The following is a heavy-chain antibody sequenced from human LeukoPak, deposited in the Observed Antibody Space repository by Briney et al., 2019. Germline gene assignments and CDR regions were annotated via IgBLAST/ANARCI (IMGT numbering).Heavy chain of an antibody. CDR3: ARGENRGYCSGGSCYLNWFDP. CDR1: GGTFSSYA. Sequence: ASVKVSCKASGGTFSSYAISWVRQAPGQGLEWMGRIIPIFGTANYAQKFQGRVTITTDESTSTAYMELSSLRSEDTAVYYCARGENRGYCSGGSCYLNWFDPWGQGTLVTVSS. V-gene: IGHV1-69*05. CDR2: IIPIFGTA. D-gene: IGHD2-15*01. J-gene: IGHJ5*02.